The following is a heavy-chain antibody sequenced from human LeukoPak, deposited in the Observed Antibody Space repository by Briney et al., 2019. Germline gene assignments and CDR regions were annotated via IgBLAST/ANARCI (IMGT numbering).Heavy chain of an antibody. CDR1: GFTFSSSG. CDR3: ARELHYYDSSGYSYNWFDP. CDR2: ISSDGNNK. J-gene: IGHJ5*02. Sequence: GGSLRLSCAASGFTFSSSGMNWVRQAPGKGLEWVAVISSDGNNKHYADSVKGRFTISRDNSKNALYLQMNSLRAEDTAVYYCARELHYYDSSGYSYNWFDPWGQGTLVTVSS. D-gene: IGHD3-22*01. V-gene: IGHV3-33*05.